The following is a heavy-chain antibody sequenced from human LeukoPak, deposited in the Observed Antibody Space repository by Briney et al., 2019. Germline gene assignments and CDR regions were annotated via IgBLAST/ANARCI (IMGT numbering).Heavy chain of an antibody. CDR1: GFTFSSYS. D-gene: IGHD3-22*01. CDR3: ARDYYDSSGYYYVEYFDY. Sequence: GGSLRLSCAASGFTFSSYSMNWVRQAPGKGLEWVSSISSSSSYIYYADSVKGRFTISRDNAKNSLYLQMNSLRAEDTAVYYCARDYYDSSGYYYVEYFDYWGQGTLVTVSS. V-gene: IGHV3-21*01. J-gene: IGHJ4*02. CDR2: ISSSSSYI.